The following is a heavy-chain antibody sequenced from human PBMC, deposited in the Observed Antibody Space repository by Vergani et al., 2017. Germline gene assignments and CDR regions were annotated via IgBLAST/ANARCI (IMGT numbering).Heavy chain of an antibody. CDR3: ARARSSWVLGFDY. CDR1: GGSISSYY. V-gene: IGHV4-59*01. CDR2: SYYSGST. D-gene: IGHD6-13*01. J-gene: IGHJ4*02. Sequence: QVQLQESGPGLVKPSETLSLTCTVSGGSISSYYWSWIRQPPGKGLEWIGYSYYSGSTNYNPSLKSRVTISVDTSKNQFSLKLSSVTAADTAVYYCARARSSWVLGFDYWGQGTLVTVSS.